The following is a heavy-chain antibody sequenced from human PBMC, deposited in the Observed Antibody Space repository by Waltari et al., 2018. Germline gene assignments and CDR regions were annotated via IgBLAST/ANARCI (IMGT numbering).Heavy chain of an antibody. J-gene: IGHJ4*02. CDR3: ARGSTGYVRVWDS. D-gene: IGHD2-2*01. CDR1: VFCCSAQW. CDR2: IKYDGSAT. V-gene: IGHV3-7*03. Sequence: EVQLTETGGALVNPGGSLSRSGCPAVFCCSAQWMTWLRQAPGKGLEGVANIKYDGSATYHADSVNGRFSISRDNAKNSLYLQMNSVSADDTAIYYCARGSTGYVRVWDSWGQGTMVTVSS.